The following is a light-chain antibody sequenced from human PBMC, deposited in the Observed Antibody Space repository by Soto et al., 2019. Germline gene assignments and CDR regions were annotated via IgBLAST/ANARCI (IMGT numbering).Light chain of an antibody. V-gene: IGKV3-20*01. CDR3: QQYANSPIT. CDR1: HSVSRNS. Sequence: EIVLTQSPGTLSLSPRERATLSYRASHSVSRNSLAWYQQRPGQAPRLLIFGASSGATGIPARVSGTGSGTDFTLTITPLEPEDFAVYFCQQYANSPITFGQGTRLEIK. CDR2: GAS. J-gene: IGKJ5*01.